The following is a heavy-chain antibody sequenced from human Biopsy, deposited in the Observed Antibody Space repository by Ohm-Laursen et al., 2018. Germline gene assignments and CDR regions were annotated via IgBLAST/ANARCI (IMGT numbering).Heavy chain of an antibody. Sequence: SETLSLTCTVSRDSISNYYWTWIRQPPGKGLEWIGYFRFEDRTSYNSSLKSRVTISADTSKNQFSLRLSSVTAADTAVYYCALGGGSYVNFDYWGQGTLFTVSS. D-gene: IGHD1-26*01. CDR2: FRFEDRT. CDR1: RDSISNYY. V-gene: IGHV4-59*01. CDR3: ALGGGSYVNFDY. J-gene: IGHJ4*02.